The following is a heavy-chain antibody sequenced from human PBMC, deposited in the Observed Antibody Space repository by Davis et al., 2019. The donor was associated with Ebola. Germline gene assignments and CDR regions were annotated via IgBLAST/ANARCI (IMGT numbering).Heavy chain of an antibody. D-gene: IGHD4-11*01. J-gene: IGHJ6*02. V-gene: IGHV1-3*01. CDR3: ARDGAAHDYKNYYYYGMDV. Sequence: ASVKVSCKASGYTFTSYGISWVRQAPGQRLEWMGWINAGNGNTKYSQKFQGRVTITRDTSASTAYMELSSLRSEDTAVYYCARDGAAHDYKNYYYYGMDVWGQGTTVTVSS. CDR1: GYTFTSYG. CDR2: INAGNGNT.